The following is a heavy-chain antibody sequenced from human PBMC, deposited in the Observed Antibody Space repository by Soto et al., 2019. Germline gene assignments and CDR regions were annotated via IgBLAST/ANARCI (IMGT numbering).Heavy chain of an antibody. CDR2: ISPYNGNT. CDR3: ARVTLYSDSGVYYLNWFDP. Sequence: QVQLVQSGPEVREPGASVEVSCKASGYTFTTYGIAWVRQAPGQGLEWMGWISPYNGNTKCAQKFQGRVTVTTDTSTNTAYMELRSLSSDDTAVYFCARVTLYSDSGVYYLNWFDPWGQGTLVTVSS. V-gene: IGHV1-18*04. CDR1: GYTFTTYG. D-gene: IGHD3-22*01. J-gene: IGHJ5*02.